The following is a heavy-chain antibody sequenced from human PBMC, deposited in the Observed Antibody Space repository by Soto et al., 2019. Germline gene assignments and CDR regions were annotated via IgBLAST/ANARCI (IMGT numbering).Heavy chain of an antibody. V-gene: IGHV4-34*01. CDR3: ARVWLRRREYFQH. CDR2: LYYSGST. Sequence: SETLSLTCAVYGGSFSGYYWSWIRQPPGKGLEWIGSLYYSGSTYYNPSLKSRVTTSVDTSKNQFSLKLSSVTAADTAVYYCARVWLRRREYFQHWGQGTLVTVSS. D-gene: IGHD5-12*01. J-gene: IGHJ1*01. CDR1: GGSFSGYY.